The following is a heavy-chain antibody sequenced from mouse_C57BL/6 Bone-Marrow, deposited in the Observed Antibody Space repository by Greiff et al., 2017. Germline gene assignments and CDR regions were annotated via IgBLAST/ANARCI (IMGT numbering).Heavy chain of an antibody. Sequence: VQLKQSGPELVKPGDSVKISCKASGYSFTGYFMNWVMQSHGKSLEWIGRINPYNGDTFYNQKFKGKATLTVDKSSSTAHMELRSLTSEDSAVYYCARGTLDYGSSYGYFDVWRTGTTVTVSS. CDR2: INPYNGDT. CDR1: GYSFTGYF. CDR3: ARGTLDYGSSYGYFDV. J-gene: IGHJ1*03. V-gene: IGHV1-20*01. D-gene: IGHD1-1*01.